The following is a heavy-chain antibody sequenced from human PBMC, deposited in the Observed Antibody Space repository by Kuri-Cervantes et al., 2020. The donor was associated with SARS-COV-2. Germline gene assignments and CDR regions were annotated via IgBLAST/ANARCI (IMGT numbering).Heavy chain of an antibody. Sequence: GSLRLSCTVSGGSISSYYWSWIRQPPGKGLEWIGYIYYSGSTNYNPSLKSRVTISVDTSKNQFSLKLSSVTAADTAVYYCARYSSSWYWFDPWGQGTLVTVSS. J-gene: IGHJ5*02. CDR2: IYYSGST. V-gene: IGHV4-59*01. D-gene: IGHD6-13*01. CDR3: ARYSSSWYWFDP. CDR1: GGSISSYY.